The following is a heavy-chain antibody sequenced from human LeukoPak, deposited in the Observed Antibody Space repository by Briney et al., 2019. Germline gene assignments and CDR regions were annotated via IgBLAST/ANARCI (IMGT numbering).Heavy chain of an antibody. J-gene: IGHJ6*02. V-gene: IGHV1-46*01. CDR3: ARGSSGWDYYYYYGMDV. CDR1: GYTFTSYY. D-gene: IGHD6-19*01. Sequence: ASVKVSCKASGYTFTSYYMHWVRQAPVQGLEWLGLINPSGGSTSYAQKFQGRVTMTRDTSTSTVYMELSSLRSEDTAVYYCARGSSGWDYYYYYGMDVWGQGTTVTVSS. CDR2: INPSGGST.